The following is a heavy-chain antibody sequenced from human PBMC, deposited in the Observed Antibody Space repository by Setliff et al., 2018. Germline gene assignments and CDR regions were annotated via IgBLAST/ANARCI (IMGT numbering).Heavy chain of an antibody. D-gene: IGHD3-10*01. J-gene: IGHJ6*03. CDR2: FYHSGSM. CDR1: GGSISSSSYQ. V-gene: IGHV4-61*05. CDR3: ARAYYYGSGNSHKYYMDV. Sequence: SETLSLTCTVSGGSISSSSYQWGWVRQTPGKGLEWIGYFYHSGSMNYNPSLKGRVTMSVDTSNNQLSLKLTSVSAADTAVYYCARAYYYGSGNSHKYYMDVWGKGTAVTVSS.